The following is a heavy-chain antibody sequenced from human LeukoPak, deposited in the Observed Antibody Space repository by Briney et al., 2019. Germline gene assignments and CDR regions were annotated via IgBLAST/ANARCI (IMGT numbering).Heavy chain of an antibody. D-gene: IGHD3-3*01. Sequence: SETLSLTCTVSGGSISSSSCYWGWIRQPPGKGLEWIGSIYYSGSTYYNPSLKSRVTISVDTSKNQFSLKLSSVTAADTAVYYCARLPRYDFWSGSNYMDVWGKGTTVTVSS. J-gene: IGHJ6*03. V-gene: IGHV4-39*01. CDR2: IYYSGST. CDR1: GGSISSSSCY. CDR3: ARLPRYDFWSGSNYMDV.